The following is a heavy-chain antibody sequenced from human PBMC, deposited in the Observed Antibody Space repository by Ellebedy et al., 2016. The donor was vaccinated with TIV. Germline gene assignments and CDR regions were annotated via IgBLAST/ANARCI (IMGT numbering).Heavy chain of an antibody. CDR2: IYTSGST. CDR1: GGSISSYY. J-gene: IGHJ6*02. CDR3: ARDRIVVVTAGDFYGMDV. D-gene: IGHD2-21*02. V-gene: IGHV4-4*07. Sequence: SETLSLSCTVSGGSISSYYWSWIRQPAGKGLEWIGRIYTSGSTNYNPSLKSRVTMSVDTSKNQFSLKLSSVTAADTAVYCCARDRIVVVTAGDFYGMDVWGQGTTVTVSS.